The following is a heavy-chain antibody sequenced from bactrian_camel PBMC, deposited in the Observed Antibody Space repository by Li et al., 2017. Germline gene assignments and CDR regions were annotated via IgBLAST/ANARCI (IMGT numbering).Heavy chain of an antibody. D-gene: IGHD2*01. Sequence: HVQLVESGGGSVQTGGSLRLSCAASGSTPISCLGWFRQAPGKEREGVAAIDSDGTTAYADSVKGRFTVSADNAKKTLYLQMNNLKTEDTAVYFCGTDCADIVIVTTAINPLYTYEGQGTQVTVS. J-gene: IGHJ4*01. CDR1: GSTPISC. V-gene: IGHV3S53*01. CDR2: IDSDGTT.